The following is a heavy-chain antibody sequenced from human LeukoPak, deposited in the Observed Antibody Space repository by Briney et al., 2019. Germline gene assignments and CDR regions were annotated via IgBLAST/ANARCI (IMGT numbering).Heavy chain of an antibody. CDR1: GYTFTNYA. CDR3: ARDFQQTRDIVLMVYDNAFDI. CDR2: IHPSTGNP. D-gene: IGHD2-8*01. V-gene: IGHV7-4-1*02. J-gene: IGHJ3*02. Sequence: ASVKVSCKASGYTFTNYAMNWVRQAPGQGLEWMGWIHPSTGNPTYAQGFTGRFVFSLDTSVSTTYLQISSLKAEDTAVYYCARDFQQTRDIVLMVYDNAFDIWGQGTMVTVSS.